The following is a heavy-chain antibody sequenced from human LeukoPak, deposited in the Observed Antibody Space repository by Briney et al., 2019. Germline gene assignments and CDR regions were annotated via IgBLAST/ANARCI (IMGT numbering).Heavy chain of an antibody. J-gene: IGHJ4*02. D-gene: IGHD3-10*01. CDR1: GYTFTGYY. V-gene: IGHV1-2*02. CDR3: ARESSGYFDY. CDR2: IKPNSGGT. Sequence: ASVKVSCKASGYTFTGYYMHWVRQAPGQGLEWMGWIKPNSGGTNYAQKFQDRVTMTRDTSISTGYMELSRLRSDDTAVYYCARESSGYFDYWGQGTLVTVSS.